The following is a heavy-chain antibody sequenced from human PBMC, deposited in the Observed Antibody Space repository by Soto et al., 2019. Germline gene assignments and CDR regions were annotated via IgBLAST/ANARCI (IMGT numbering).Heavy chain of an antibody. V-gene: IGHV3-30*18. D-gene: IGHD4-4*01. Sequence: QVQLVESGGGVVQPGRSLRLSCAASGFTFSSYGMHWVRQAPGKGLEWVAVISYDGSNKYYADSVKGRFTISRDNSKNTLYLQMTSLRAEDTAVYYCAKVATTGNSPDYWGQGTLVTVSS. CDR2: ISYDGSNK. J-gene: IGHJ4*02. CDR3: AKVATTGNSPDY. CDR1: GFTFSSYG.